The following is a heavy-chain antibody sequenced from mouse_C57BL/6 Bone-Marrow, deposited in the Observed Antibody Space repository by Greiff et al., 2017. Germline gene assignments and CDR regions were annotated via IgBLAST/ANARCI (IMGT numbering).Heavy chain of an antibody. D-gene: IGHD2-12*01. CDR2: INPYNGGT. CDR3: ARSRYDPYARDY. J-gene: IGHJ4*01. V-gene: IGHV1-19*01. Sequence: SGPVLVKPGASVKMSCKASGYTFTDYYMNWVKQSHGKSLEWIGVINPYNGGTSYNQKFKGKATLTVDTSSSTAYMELNSLTSEDSAVYYCARSRYDPYARDYWGQGTSVTVSS. CDR1: GYTFTDYY.